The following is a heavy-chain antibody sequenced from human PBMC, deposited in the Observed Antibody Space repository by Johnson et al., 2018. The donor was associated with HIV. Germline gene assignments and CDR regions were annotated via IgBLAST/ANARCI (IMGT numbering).Heavy chain of an antibody. J-gene: IGHJ3*02. Sequence: VQLVESGGGLVQPGGSLRLSCAASGFTVIGNYMSWVRQAPGKGLEWVSVIYSGGSTYYADPVKGRFTISRDNSKNTLYLQMNSLKIEDTAVYYCNTDLAAVGSGAFDIWGQGTMVTVSS. V-gene: IGHV3-66*01. D-gene: IGHD6-13*01. CDR2: IYSGGST. CDR1: GFTVIGNY. CDR3: NTDLAAVGSGAFDI.